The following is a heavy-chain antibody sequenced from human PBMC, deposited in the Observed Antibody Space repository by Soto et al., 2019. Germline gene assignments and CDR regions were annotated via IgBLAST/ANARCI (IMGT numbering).Heavy chain of an antibody. V-gene: IGHV4-4*07. CDR1: GGSISSYY. D-gene: IGHD2-2*03. J-gene: IGHJ5*02. CDR3: ARQALPMDIVVVPAAKRSWFDP. Sequence: SETLSLTCTVSGGSISSYYWSWIRQPAGKGLEWIERIYTSGSTNYNPSLKSRVTMSVDTSKNQFSLKLSSVTAADTAVYYCARQALPMDIVVVPAAKRSWFDPWGQGTLVTVSS. CDR2: IYTSGST.